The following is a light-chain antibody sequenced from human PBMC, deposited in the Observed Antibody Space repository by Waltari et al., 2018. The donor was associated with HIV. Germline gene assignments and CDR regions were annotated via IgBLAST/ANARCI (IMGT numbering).Light chain of an antibody. CDR2: ENN. Sequence: SVLTQPPSVSAAPGQQVTISCSGSTSNIGNNYVSWYQQFPGTAPKLLIYENNKRPSGIPDRFSGSESGTSATLGIAGLQTGDEADYYCGTWDSSLSAYVFGTGTKVTVL. V-gene: IGLV1-51*02. CDR1: TSNIGNNY. CDR3: GTWDSSLSAYV. J-gene: IGLJ1*01.